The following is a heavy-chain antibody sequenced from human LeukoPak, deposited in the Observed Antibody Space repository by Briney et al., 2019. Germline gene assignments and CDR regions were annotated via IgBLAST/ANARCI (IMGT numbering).Heavy chain of an antibody. V-gene: IGHV3-30*02. J-gene: IGHJ4*02. CDR2: IRYDGSNK. Sequence: PGGSLRLSCAASGFTFSSYGMHWVRQAPGKGLEWVAFIRYDGSNKYYADSVKGRFTISRDNSKNTLYLQMNSLRAEDTALYYCAKPTGTQYSSSAPGGYWGQGTLVTVSS. D-gene: IGHD6-6*01. CDR3: AKPTGTQYSSSAPGGY. CDR1: GFTFSSYG.